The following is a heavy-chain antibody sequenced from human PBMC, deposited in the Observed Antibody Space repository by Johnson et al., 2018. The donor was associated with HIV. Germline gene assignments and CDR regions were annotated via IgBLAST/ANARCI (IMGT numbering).Heavy chain of an antibody. CDR2: ISYDGGNN. CDR1: GFSFSNYA. V-gene: IGHV3-30-3*01. Sequence: QVQLLESGGGVVQPGRSLRLSCAASGFSFSNYAMDWVRQAPGKGLEWVAVISYDGGNNYYADSVKGRFTISRDNSKNTLYLQMNSLRAEDTAVYYCARDQYSSSWYDAFDIWGQGTMVTVSS. J-gene: IGHJ3*02. CDR3: ARDQYSSSWYDAFDI. D-gene: IGHD6-13*01.